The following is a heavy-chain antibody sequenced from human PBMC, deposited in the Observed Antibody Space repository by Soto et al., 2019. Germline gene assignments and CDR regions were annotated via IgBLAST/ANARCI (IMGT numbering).Heavy chain of an antibody. Sequence: EAELVESGGGLVQPGGSLTLSCAASGFIFSDYEVDWVRQAPGRGPEWISYISDGGTTIYYAASVKGRFTISRDDAKKSLYLHMNYLRVYDTAIYFCVKEYCTGGTCFDAFDLWGQGTVVTVSS. CDR3: VKEYCTGGTCFDAFDL. CDR2: ISDGGTTI. J-gene: IGHJ3*01. D-gene: IGHD2-8*02. V-gene: IGHV3-48*03. CDR1: GFIFSDYE.